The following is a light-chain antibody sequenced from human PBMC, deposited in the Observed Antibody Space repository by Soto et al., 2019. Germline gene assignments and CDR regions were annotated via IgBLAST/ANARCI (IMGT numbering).Light chain of an antibody. CDR2: GAS. CDR3: QQYNNWHRT. J-gene: IGKJ1*01. Sequence: EIVMTQSPVTLSASPGERATLSCRASQSISNNLAWYQQKPGQAPRLLIYGASTRATGIPARFSGSESGTEFTLSISSLQSEDFAGYYCQQYNNWHRTFGQGTKVEIK. V-gene: IGKV3-15*01. CDR1: QSISNN.